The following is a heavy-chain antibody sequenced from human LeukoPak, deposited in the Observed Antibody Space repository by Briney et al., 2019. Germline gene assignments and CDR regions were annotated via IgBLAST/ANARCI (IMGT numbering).Heavy chain of an antibody. V-gene: IGHV6-1*01. CDR1: SXXXNSAA. Sequence: SXXXNSAAWDWIRXSPSRGLEWLGRTYYRSKWYNDYAVSVKSRITINPDTSKNQFSLQLNSVTPEDTAVYYCTRIKDGYFQNWGQGTLVSVSS. CDR3: TRIKDGYFQN. J-gene: IGHJ1*01. CDR2: TYYRSKWYN.